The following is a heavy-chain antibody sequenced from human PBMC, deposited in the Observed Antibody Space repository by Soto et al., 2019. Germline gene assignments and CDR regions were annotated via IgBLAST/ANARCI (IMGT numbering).Heavy chain of an antibody. J-gene: IGHJ4*02. CDR1: GFTFSDYY. Sequence: WGSLRLSCAASGFTFSDYYMSWIRQAPGKGLDWVSYISSSGSTIYYADSVKGRFTISRDNAKNSLYLQMNSLRAEDTAVYYCARAIYDSSGYKELFDYWGQGTLVTVSS. CDR2: ISSSGSTI. V-gene: IGHV3-11*01. D-gene: IGHD3-22*01. CDR3: ARAIYDSSGYKELFDY.